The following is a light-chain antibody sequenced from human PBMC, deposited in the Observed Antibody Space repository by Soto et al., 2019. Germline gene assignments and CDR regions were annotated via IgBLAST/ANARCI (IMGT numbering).Light chain of an antibody. Sequence: DIQMTQSPSTLSASVGDRVTITCLASQSISSWLACYHQKPGKAPNLLIYKASHLENGVPSRFSGSGSGTEFNLTISSLQPGDFATYYCQHYNTYPWTFGQGTKVDIK. J-gene: IGKJ1*01. CDR3: QHYNTYPWT. CDR2: KAS. CDR1: QSISSW. V-gene: IGKV1-5*03.